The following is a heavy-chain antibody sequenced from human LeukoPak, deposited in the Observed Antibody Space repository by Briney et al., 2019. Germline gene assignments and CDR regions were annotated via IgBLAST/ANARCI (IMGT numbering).Heavy chain of an antibody. CDR2: FDPEDGET. D-gene: IGHD6-6*01. CDR1: GYTLTELS. V-gene: IGHV1-24*01. Sequence: ASVKVSCKVSGYTLTELSMHWVRQAPGKGLEWMGGFDPEDGETIYAQKFQGRVTMTEDTSTDTAYMELSSLRSEDTAVYYCARGRGSSSLPIYYYYMDVWGKGTTVTVSS. CDR3: ARGRGSSSLPIYYYYMDV. J-gene: IGHJ6*03.